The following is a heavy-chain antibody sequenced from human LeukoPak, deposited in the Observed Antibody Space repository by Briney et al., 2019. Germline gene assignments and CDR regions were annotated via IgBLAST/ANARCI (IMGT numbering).Heavy chain of an antibody. Sequence: GGSLRLSCSASGFILRSHAMHWVRQAPGKGLEYVSRISDNGGSTYYADSVKGRFTISRDNSKNTLYLQMSSLRAVDTAVYYCGKNKGGGGSLFARGGRGPLVTVSS. V-gene: IGHV3-64D*06. CDR1: GFILRSHA. D-gene: IGHD3-3*01. CDR2: ISDNGGST. J-gene: IGHJ4*02. CDR3: GKNKGGGGSLFAR.